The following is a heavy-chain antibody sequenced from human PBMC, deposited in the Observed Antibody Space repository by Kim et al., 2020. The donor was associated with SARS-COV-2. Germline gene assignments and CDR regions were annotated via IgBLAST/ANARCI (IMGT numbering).Heavy chain of an antibody. V-gene: IGHV2-70*11. J-gene: IGHJ6*03. D-gene: IGHD3-3*01. CDR3: ARIHGGARFLGTHYYYMDV. CDR1: GFSLSTSGMC. CDR2: IDWDDDK. Sequence: SGPTLVNPTQTLTLTCTFSGFSLSTSGMCVSWIRQPPGKALEWLARIDWDDDKYYSTSLKTRLTISKDTSKNQVVLTMTNMDPVDTATYYCARIHGGARFLGTHYYYMDVWGKGTTVTVSS.